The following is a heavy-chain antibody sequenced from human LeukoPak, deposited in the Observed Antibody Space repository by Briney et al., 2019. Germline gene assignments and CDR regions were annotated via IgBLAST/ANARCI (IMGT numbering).Heavy chain of an antibody. CDR2: IKQDGTEK. V-gene: IGHV3-7*01. J-gene: IGHJ4*02. CDR3: ARTTGVTLFPEY. CDR1: GFIFRGYW. Sequence: PGGSLRLSCVVSGFIFRGYWMSSARQAPGKGLEWLANIKQDGTEKYYVDSVKGRFTVSRDNAKNSLYLQMNSLRAEDTAVYYCARTTGVTLFPEYWGQGTLVTVSS. D-gene: IGHD2-21*01.